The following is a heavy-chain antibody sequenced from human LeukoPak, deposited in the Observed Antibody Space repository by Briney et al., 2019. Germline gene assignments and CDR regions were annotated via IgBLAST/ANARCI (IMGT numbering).Heavy chain of an antibody. D-gene: IGHD3-22*01. J-gene: IGHJ6*03. CDR3: ARLKYYDSTGYSPGYYMDV. Sequence: SETLSLTCTVSGGSIINYYWRWLRQPAGAGLEWVGRIYVTGSTIYNASLQSRLFISVDTSNNQFSLRLTSVTAADTAVYYCARLKYYDSTGYSPGYYMDVWGKGITVTVSS. CDR2: IYVTGST. V-gene: IGHV4-4*07. CDR1: GGSIINYY.